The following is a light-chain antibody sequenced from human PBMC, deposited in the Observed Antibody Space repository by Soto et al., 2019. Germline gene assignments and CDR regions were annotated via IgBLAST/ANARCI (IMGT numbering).Light chain of an antibody. CDR1: SSDVGGYNY. CDR3: CSYTGGNNPYV. Sequence: QSVLTQPPSASGSPGQSVAISCTGTSSDVGGYNYVSWYQHHPGKAPKLMISEVSKRPSGVPDRFSGSKSGNTASLTVSGLRAEDEADYYCCSYTGGNNPYVFGTGTKLTVL. J-gene: IGLJ1*01. CDR2: EVS. V-gene: IGLV2-8*01.